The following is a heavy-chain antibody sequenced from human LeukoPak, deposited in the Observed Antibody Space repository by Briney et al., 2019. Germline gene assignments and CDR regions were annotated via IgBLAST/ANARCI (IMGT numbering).Heavy chain of an antibody. CDR3: ARRWNYRRNYYIDV. CDR2: INDSGRI. D-gene: IGHD1-7*01. CDR1: GGSFSNYY. Sequence: SETLSFTCAVYGGSFSNYYWSWIRQPPGKGLEWIGEINDSGRINYNPSLMSRVTVSVDTSKNQFSLRLTSVTATDTAVYYCARRWNYRRNYYIDVWGNGATVSVSS. V-gene: IGHV4-34*01. J-gene: IGHJ6*03.